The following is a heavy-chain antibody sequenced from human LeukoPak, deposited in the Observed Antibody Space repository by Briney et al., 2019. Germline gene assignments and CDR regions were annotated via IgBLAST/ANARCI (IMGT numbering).Heavy chain of an antibody. Sequence: ASVKVSCKTSEDSFIDSYIHWVRQAPGQGLEVIGWINPKSGGTNIVHKFRGRVTMARDTSTSTAYMEVSSLRPDDTAVYYCTRETREHRVVETAVPRLESDFYYMDVWGKGTTVTVSS. CDR2: INPKSGGT. CDR1: EDSFIDSY. J-gene: IGHJ6*03. CDR3: TRETREHRVVETAVPRLESDFYYMDV. D-gene: IGHD2-21*02. V-gene: IGHV1-2*02.